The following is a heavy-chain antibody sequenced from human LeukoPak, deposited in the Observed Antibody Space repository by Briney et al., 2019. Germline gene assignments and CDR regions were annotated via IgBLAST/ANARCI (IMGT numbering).Heavy chain of an antibody. CDR3: ARDYTNYYYYGMDV. CDR1: GFTFSSYE. J-gene: IGHJ6*02. CDR2: ISSSGSTI. D-gene: IGHD4-11*01. Sequence: GGSLRLSCAASGFTFSSYEMNWVRQAPGKGLEWVSYISSSGSTIYYADSVKGRFTISRDNAKNSLYLQMNSLRAEDTAVYYCARDYTNYYYYGMDVWGQGTTVTVSS. V-gene: IGHV3-48*03.